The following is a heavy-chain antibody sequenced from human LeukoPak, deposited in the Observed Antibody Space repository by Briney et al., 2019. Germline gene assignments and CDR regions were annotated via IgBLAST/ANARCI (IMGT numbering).Heavy chain of an antibody. J-gene: IGHJ3*02. CDR1: GGSFSGYY. CDR2: INHSGST. D-gene: IGHD1-26*01. V-gene: IGHV4-34*01. Sequence: SETLSLTCAVYGGSFSGYYWSWIRQPPGKGLEWIGEINHSGSTNYNPSLKSRVTISVDTSKNQFSLKLSSVTAADPAVYYCARGRSYQADAFDIWGQGTMVTVSS. CDR3: ARGRSYQADAFDI.